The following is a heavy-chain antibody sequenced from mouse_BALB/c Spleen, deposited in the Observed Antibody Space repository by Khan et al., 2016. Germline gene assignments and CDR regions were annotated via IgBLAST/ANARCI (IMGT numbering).Heavy chain of an antibody. Sequence: QIQLVQSGPELKKPGETVKISCKASGYAFTNYGMNWVKQAPGKGLKWMGWIKTYSGESTYADDFKGRFAISLETSASTAYVQINSLKNEDMATSFCASSRLLDLYYAMDYWGQGTSVTVSS. CDR2: IKTYSGES. D-gene: IGHD1-1*01. V-gene: IGHV9-1*02. J-gene: IGHJ4*01. CDR3: ASSRLLDLYYAMDY. CDR1: GYAFTNYG.